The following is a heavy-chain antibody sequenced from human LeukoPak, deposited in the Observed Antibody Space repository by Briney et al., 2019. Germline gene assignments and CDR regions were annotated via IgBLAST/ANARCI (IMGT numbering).Heavy chain of an antibody. CDR1: GGSFSGYY. CDR3: ARGAVLLWFGELLFPWFDP. D-gene: IGHD3-10*01. J-gene: IGHJ5*02. V-gene: IGHV4-34*01. Sequence: SETLSLTCAVYGGSFSGYYWSWIRQPPGKGLEWIGEINHSGSTNYNPSLKSRVTISVDTSKNQFSLKLSSVTAADTAVYYCARGAVLLWFGELLFPWFDPWGQGTLVTVPS. CDR2: INHSGST.